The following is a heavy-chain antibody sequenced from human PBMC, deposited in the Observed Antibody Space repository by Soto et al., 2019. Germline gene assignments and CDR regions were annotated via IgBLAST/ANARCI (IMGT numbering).Heavy chain of an antibody. CDR1: GYTFASYY. V-gene: IGHV1-46*03. Sequence: ASVKVSCKASGYTFASYYMRWVRQATGQGLEWMGIINPSGGSTSYAQKFQGRVTMTRDTSTSTVYMELSSLRSEDTAVYYCASYSGYDSIYYYYGMDVWGQGTTVTVS. D-gene: IGHD5-12*01. CDR2: INPSGGST. CDR3: ASYSGYDSIYYYYGMDV. J-gene: IGHJ6*02.